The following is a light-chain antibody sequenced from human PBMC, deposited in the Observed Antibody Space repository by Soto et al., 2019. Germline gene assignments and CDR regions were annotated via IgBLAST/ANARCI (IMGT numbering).Light chain of an antibody. Sequence: QSVLTQPPSVSGAPGQRVTISCTGSSSNIGAGYDVHWYQHLPGTAPKLLIYNNNNRPSGVPDRFSGSRSGISASLAITGLQAEDEADYYCQSYDNSLGGRIFGGGTKLTVL. CDR2: NNN. CDR3: QSYDNSLGGRI. CDR1: SSNIGAGYD. V-gene: IGLV1-40*01. J-gene: IGLJ2*01.